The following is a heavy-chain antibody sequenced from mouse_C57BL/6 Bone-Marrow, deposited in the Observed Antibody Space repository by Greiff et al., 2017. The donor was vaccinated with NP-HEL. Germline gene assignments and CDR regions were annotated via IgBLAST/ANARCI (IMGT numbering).Heavy chain of an antibody. D-gene: IGHD1-1*01. Sequence: EVKLQESGGGLVKPGGSLKLSCAASGFTFSDYGMHWVRQAPEKGLEWVAYISSGSSTIYYADTVKGRFTISRDNAKNTLFLQMTSLRSEDTAMYYCARRYYGSSYFLDYWGQGTTLTVSS. V-gene: IGHV5-17*01. CDR1: GFTFSDYG. J-gene: IGHJ2*01. CDR2: ISSGSSTI. CDR3: ARRYYGSSYFLDY.